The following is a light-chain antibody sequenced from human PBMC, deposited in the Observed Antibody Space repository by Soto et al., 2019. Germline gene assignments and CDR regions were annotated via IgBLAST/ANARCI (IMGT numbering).Light chain of an antibody. J-gene: IGKJ5*01. CDR1: ESISRH. V-gene: IGKV1-39*01. CDR2: AAS. Sequence: DIQMTQSPSSLSASVGARVTITCRASESISRHLNWYQQKPGKAPKLLIYAASSLQNGIPSRFSGSGSGTDFTLSISNLQPEDFATYYCQQSYSTLSYTFGQGTLLEMK. CDR3: QQSYSTLSYT.